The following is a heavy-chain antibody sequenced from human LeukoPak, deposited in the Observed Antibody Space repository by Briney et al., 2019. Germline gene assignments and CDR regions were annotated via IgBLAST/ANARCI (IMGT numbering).Heavy chain of an antibody. CDR2: INHSGST. J-gene: IGHJ4*02. D-gene: IGHD3-3*01. V-gene: IGHV4-34*01. CDR3: ARGGVTIFGVVINEEYYFDY. CDR1: GGSFSGYY. Sequence: PSETLSLTCAVYGGSFSGYYWGWIRQPPGKGLEWIGEINHSGSTNYNPSLMSRVAMSVDTSKNQFSLNLRSVTAADTAVYYCARGGVTIFGVVINEEYYFDYWGQGTLVTVSS.